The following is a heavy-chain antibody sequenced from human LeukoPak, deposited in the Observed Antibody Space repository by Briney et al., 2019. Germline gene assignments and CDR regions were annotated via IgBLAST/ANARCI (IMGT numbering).Heavy chain of an antibody. Sequence: GGSPRLSCAASGFTFSSYGMSWVRQAPGKGLEWVSTITGSGSHTYYADSVKGRFTISRDNSKNTLYLQMNSLRAEDTAIYYCAKPGYVTSGWFDFWGQGTLVTVSS. V-gene: IGHV3-23*01. J-gene: IGHJ4*02. D-gene: IGHD6-19*01. CDR3: AKPGYVTSGWFDF. CDR2: ITGSGSHT. CDR1: GFTFSSYG.